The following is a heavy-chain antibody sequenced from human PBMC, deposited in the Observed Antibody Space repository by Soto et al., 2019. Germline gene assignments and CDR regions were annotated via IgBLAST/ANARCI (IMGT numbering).Heavy chain of an antibody. CDR3: ARGDVTGLYNSGLSPRY. CDR1: GFTFSYYS. Sequence: EVQLVESGGGLVKPGESLRVSCAASGFTFSYYSLHWVRQAPGKGLEWVSSISGSSTYIYYADRVKGRFTISRDNAKNSLYLRMDSLRAEDAAVYYCARGDVTGLYNSGLSPRYWGQGTLVTVSS. J-gene: IGHJ4*02. CDR2: ISGSSTYI. V-gene: IGHV3-21*04. D-gene: IGHD6-19*01.